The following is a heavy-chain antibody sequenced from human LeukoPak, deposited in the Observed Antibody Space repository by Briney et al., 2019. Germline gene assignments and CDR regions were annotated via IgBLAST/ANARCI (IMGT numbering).Heavy chain of an antibody. Sequence: SETLSLTCIVYSGAISGFYWTWIRPPPGKGLEWIGYIYSSGRTNYNLSLKSRVTMSIDTSEKQFSLTVSSVTAADTAFYYCARGPATYYHDSSGPPFDYWGKGTLVTVSS. CDR3: ARGPATYYHDSSGPPFDY. V-gene: IGHV4-59*01. J-gene: IGHJ4*02. CDR1: SGAISGFY. CDR2: IYSSGRT. D-gene: IGHD3-22*01.